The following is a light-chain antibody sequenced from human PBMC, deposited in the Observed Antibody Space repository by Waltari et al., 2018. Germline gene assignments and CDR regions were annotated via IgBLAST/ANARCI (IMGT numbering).Light chain of an antibody. J-gene: IGKJ1*01. CDR3: QHYVRLPAT. V-gene: IGKV3-20*01. Sequence: EIVLTQSPGTLSFSPGETATLSCRASQSVGRSLAWYQQKPGQAPRLLIYNIFNRATGIPDRFSGSGSGTDFTLTISRLEPEDFVVYYCQHYVRLPATFGQGTKVEIK. CDR1: QSVGRS. CDR2: NIF.